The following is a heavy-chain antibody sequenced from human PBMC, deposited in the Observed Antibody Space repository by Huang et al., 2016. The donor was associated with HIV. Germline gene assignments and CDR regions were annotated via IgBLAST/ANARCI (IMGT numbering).Heavy chain of an antibody. CDR1: GFTCSNAW. CDR2: IKSKTDGGTT. Sequence: EVQLVESGGGLVKPGGSLRLSCAASGFTCSNAWMSWVRQAPGKGLEWVGRIKSKTDGGTTDYAAPVKGRFTISRDDSKNTLDLQMNSLKTEDTAVYYCTTESESSGWTMDHDAFDIWGQGTMVTVSS. D-gene: IGHD6-19*01. V-gene: IGHV3-15*01. J-gene: IGHJ3*02. CDR3: TTESESSGWTMDHDAFDI.